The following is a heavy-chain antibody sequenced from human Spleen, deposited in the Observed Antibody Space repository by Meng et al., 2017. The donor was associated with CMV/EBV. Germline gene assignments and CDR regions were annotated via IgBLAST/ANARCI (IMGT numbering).Heavy chain of an antibody. Sequence: GGSLRLSCAASGFTFSTYAMTWVRQAPGKGLEWVSAISGSGSSTHYADSVKGRFTVSRDNSKHTLYLQMNRLRAEDTAIYYCAKDGLFINDFWTGYSYLDFWGQGTPVTVSS. D-gene: IGHD3/OR15-3a*01. CDR2: ISGSGSST. J-gene: IGHJ4*02. CDR1: GFTFSTYA. V-gene: IGHV3-23*01. CDR3: AKDGLFINDFWTGYSYLDF.